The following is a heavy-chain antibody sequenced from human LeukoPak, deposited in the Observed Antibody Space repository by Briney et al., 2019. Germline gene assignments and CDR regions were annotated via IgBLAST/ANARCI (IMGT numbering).Heavy chain of an antibody. D-gene: IGHD1-1*01. CDR2: ISSGGGDS. Sequence: GGSLRLSCGASGFTFGSYTMHWVRQAPGKGLESVSAISSGGGDSYYVNSVRGRFTISRDNSKNTLYLQMGSLRAEDTAVYYCAREDPPGTTDYRGQGTLVTVSS. CDR1: GFTFGSYT. J-gene: IGHJ4*02. V-gene: IGHV3-64*01. CDR3: AREDPPGTTDY.